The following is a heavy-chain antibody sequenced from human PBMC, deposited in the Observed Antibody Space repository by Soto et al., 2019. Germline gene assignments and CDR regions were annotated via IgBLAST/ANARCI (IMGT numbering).Heavy chain of an antibody. CDR2: IGSSGTTI. J-gene: IGHJ4*02. CDR3: ATGYYFDY. V-gene: IGHV3-48*03. Sequence: RRLSCAASGFTFRSSEMNWVRQAPGKGLEWVSYIGSSGTTIYDADSVKGRFTISRDNAKKTLYLQMHSLRAEDTAVYYCATGYYFDYWGQGTLVTVSS. CDR1: GFTFRSSE. D-gene: IGHD7-27*01.